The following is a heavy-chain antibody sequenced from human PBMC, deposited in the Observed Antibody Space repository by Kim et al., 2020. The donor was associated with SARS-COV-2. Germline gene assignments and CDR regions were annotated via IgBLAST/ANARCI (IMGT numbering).Heavy chain of an antibody. Sequence: YVDSVKGRFTIARDSAKNALELQMNSLRAEDTALYYCARDKEVADWFDPGGQGTLVTVSS. J-gene: IGHJ5*02. CDR3: ARDKEVADWFDP. V-gene: IGHV3-7*01.